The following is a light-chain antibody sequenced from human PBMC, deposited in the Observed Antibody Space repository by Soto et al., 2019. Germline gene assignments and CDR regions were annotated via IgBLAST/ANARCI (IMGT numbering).Light chain of an antibody. CDR3: QSYDTSLSARV. J-gene: IGLJ3*02. CDR2: ANN. V-gene: IGLV1-40*01. Sequence: QPVLTQPPSVSGAPGQRVTISCTGASSNIGAGYDVHWYQQFPGTGPKLLIYANNNRPSGVPDRFSGSKSDTSASLAITGLQAEDEADYYCQSYDTSLSARVFGGGTKLTVL. CDR1: SSNIGAGYD.